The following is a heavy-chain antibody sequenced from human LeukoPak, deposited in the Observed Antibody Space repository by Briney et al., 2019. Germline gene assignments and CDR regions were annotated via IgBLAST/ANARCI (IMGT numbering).Heavy chain of an antibody. D-gene: IGHD2-8*01. CDR1: GFTFSTYS. Sequence: GGSLRLSCAASGFTFSTYSMNWVRQAPGKGLEWVSYISSSSSTIYYADSVKGRFTISRDNAKNSLYLQMNSLRAEDTAVYFCARGGLDYCTNGVCEAFDIWGQGTMVTVSS. CDR3: ARGGLDYCTNGVCEAFDI. J-gene: IGHJ3*02. V-gene: IGHV3-48*01. CDR2: ISSSSSTI.